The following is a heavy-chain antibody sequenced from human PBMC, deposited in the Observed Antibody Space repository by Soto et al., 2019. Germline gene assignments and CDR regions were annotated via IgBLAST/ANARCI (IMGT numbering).Heavy chain of an antibody. D-gene: IGHD3-16*01. CDR3: ATKPDSIPLGGGV. CDR1: GFAVRHNY. J-gene: IGHJ6*04. Sequence: EVQLVESGGGLVQPGGSLRLSCTASGFAVRHNYMTWVRQAPGKGLEWVSLIYSAGDTAYADSVKGRFPISRHTSQNTLYLQLNPLRAEHTAVYYFATKPDSIPLGGGVWGKGTAVTVSS. CDR2: IYSAGDT. V-gene: IGHV3-53*04.